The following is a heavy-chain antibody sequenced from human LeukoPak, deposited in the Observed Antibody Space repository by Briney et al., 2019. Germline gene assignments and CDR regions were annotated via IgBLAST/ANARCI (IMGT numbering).Heavy chain of an antibody. CDR1: GYTFTGYY. J-gene: IGHJ4*02. Sequence: ASVTVSCKTSGYTFTGYYIQWMRQAPGQGLEWMGWINPNSGDTNYAQKFQGRVTMTRDTSISAAYMELSRLRFDDTAVYYCAREVWSGGWDYWGQGTLVTVSS. CDR2: INPNSGDT. CDR3: AREVWSGGWDY. D-gene: IGHD3-3*01. V-gene: IGHV1-2*02.